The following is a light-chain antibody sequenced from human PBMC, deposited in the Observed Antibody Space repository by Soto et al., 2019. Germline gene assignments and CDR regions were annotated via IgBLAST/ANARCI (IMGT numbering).Light chain of an antibody. Sequence: EIVLTQSPGTLYLSPGERATLSCRASQSVSSSFLAWYQQKPGQAPRLLIYGASSRATGIPDRFGGSRSGTEFTLTINSLEPEDFAVYYCQQRNVWPPITFGQGTRLEIK. CDR1: QSVSSSF. V-gene: IGKV3D-20*02. CDR2: GAS. J-gene: IGKJ5*01. CDR3: QQRNVWPPIT.